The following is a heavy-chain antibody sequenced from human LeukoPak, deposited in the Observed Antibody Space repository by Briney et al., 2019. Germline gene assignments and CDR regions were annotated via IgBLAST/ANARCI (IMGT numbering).Heavy chain of an antibody. CDR3: AREIWFGELSP. CDR1: GFTFSSYA. J-gene: IGHJ5*02. CDR2: ISSSGSTI. V-gene: IGHV3-48*04. Sequence: GGSLRLSCAASGFTFSSYAMSWVRQAPGKGLEWVSYISSSGSTIYYADSVKGRFTISRDNAKNSLYLQMNSLRAEDTAVYYCAREIWFGELSPWGQGTLVTVSS. D-gene: IGHD3-10*01.